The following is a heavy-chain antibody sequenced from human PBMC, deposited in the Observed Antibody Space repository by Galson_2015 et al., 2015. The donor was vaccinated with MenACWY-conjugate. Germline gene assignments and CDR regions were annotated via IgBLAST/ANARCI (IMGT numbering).Heavy chain of an antibody. Sequence: SLRLSCAASGFTFRNYWMTWVRQAPGQGLEWVACIKKDGSEKYYVDSVKGRFTISRDNAKNSLYLEMNSLRVEDTAVYSCARGHYGMDFWGQGTTVTASS. CDR2: IKKDGSEK. CDR3: ARGHYGMDF. CDR1: GFTFRNYW. V-gene: IGHV3-7*03. J-gene: IGHJ6*02.